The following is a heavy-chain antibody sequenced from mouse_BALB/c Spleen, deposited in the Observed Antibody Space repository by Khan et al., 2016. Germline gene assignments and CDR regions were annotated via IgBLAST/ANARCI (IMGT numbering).Heavy chain of an antibody. CDR2: IDPANGNT. J-gene: IGHJ2*01. V-gene: IGHV14-3*02. D-gene: IGHD2-3*01. CDR1: GFNIKDTY. Sequence: VQLQQPGAELVKPGASVRLSCTASGFNIKDTYMHWMKQRPEQGLEWIGRIDPANGNTKYDPKFQGKATITADTSSNTAYLQLSSLTSEDTAVYYRAPIYDGFYYCWRQGTTLTVSS. CDR3: APIYDGFYYC.